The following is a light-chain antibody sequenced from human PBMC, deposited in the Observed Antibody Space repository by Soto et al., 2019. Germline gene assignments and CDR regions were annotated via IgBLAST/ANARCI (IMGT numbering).Light chain of an antibody. V-gene: IGLV2-11*01. Sequence: QSVLTQPRSVSGSPGQSVTISCTGTSSDVGGYNYVSWFQQHPGKAPKLMIYAVTERPSGVPDRFSGSKSGNTASLTISGLQAEDEADYYCCSYAGTFTYGFGTGTKVTVL. J-gene: IGLJ1*01. CDR2: AVT. CDR3: CSYAGTFTYG. CDR1: SSDVGGYNY.